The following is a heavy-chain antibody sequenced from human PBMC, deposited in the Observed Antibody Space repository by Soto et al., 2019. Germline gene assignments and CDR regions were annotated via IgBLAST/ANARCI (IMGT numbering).Heavy chain of an antibody. CDR1: GGSISSYY. CDR3: ARGDSGGFDS. Sequence: QVQLQESGPGLVKPSETLSLTGTVSGGSISSYYWSWLRQPPGKGLEWIGYIFYSGSTNYNPSLQSRVTISVDKSKNQFSLKLSSVTAEDTAVYYCARGDSGGFDSWGQGTLVTVSS. J-gene: IGHJ4*02. CDR2: IFYSGST. D-gene: IGHD6-19*01. V-gene: IGHV4-59*08.